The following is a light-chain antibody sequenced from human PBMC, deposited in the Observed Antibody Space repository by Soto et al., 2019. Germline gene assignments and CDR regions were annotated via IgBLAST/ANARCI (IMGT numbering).Light chain of an antibody. J-gene: IGKJ5*01. CDR3: HQLNSFPIT. CDR1: QGINSW. V-gene: IGKV1D-12*01. CDR2: AAS. Sequence: DIQMTQSPSSVSASVGDRVTITCRASQGINSWLAWYQQKPGRAPKLLIYAASILQSGVPSRFSGSGSGTDFTLTITSLQPEDFATYYCHQLNSFPITLGQGTRLEIK.